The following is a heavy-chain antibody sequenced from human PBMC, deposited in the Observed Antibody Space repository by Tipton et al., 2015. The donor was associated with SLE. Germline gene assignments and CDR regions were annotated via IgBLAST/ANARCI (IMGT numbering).Heavy chain of an antibody. CDR3: ARDLAIFGVVPFNYMDI. D-gene: IGHD3-3*01. Sequence: LRLSCTVSGDSINNHFGSWIRQSPGKGLEWIGYIYYTGTTNYNPSLKSRVTISVDTSKNQFSLKLSSMTAADTAVYYCARDLAIFGVVPFNYMDIWGKGTTVTVSS. CDR2: IYYTGTT. V-gene: IGHV4-59*11. J-gene: IGHJ6*03. CDR1: GDSINNHF.